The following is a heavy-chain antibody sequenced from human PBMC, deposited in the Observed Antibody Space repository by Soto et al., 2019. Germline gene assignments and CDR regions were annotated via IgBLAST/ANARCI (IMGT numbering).Heavy chain of an antibody. Sequence: QITLKESGPTLMKPTQTLTLTCSFSGFSLSTSGVGVGWIRQPPGKALEWLALIYWDDDKRYSPSLRSRLTITKDTSKNQVVLTMTKMDPVDTATYYCVHANDFLSATNWFDPWGQGTLVTVSS. CDR2: IYWDDDK. CDR1: GFSLSTSGVG. CDR3: VHANDFLSATNWFDP. V-gene: IGHV2-5*02. D-gene: IGHD3-3*01. J-gene: IGHJ5*02.